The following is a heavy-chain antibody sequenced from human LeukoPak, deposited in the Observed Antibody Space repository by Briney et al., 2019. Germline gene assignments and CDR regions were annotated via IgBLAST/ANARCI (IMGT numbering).Heavy chain of an antibody. J-gene: IGHJ5*01. V-gene: IGHV3-30*02. D-gene: IGHD4/OR15-4a*01. CDR3: AKDASYRGYGAGARFDP. CDR2: IRYNGSKK. CDR1: GGSFNNYG. Sequence: VGSLRLSCAAAGGSFNNYGMHWVRQAPGKGLEWVAFIRYNGSKKDYADSVKGRLTISRDNSKITLYLQMNSLRAEDTGVYYCAKDASYRGYGAGARFDPWGQGTLVIVSP.